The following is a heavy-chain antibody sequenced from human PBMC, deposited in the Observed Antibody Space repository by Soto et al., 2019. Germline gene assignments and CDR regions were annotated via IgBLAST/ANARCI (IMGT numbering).Heavy chain of an antibody. D-gene: IGHD2-15*01. CDR3: GLACYFDYYYHMYV. J-gene: IGHJ6*03. CDR1: GFTFSSYS. Sequence: VGSLRLSCAASGFTFSSYSMNWVRQAPGKGLEWVSSISSSSSYIYHADSVKGRFTISRDNAKNSLYLQMNSLRAEDTAVYYCGLACYFDYYYHMYVWGQGSTVTVSS. V-gene: IGHV3-21*01. CDR2: ISSSSSYI.